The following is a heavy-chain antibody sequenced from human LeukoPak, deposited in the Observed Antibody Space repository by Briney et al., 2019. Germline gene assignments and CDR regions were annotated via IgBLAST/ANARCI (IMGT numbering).Heavy chain of an antibody. CDR1: GASIITTNW. CDR3: ARLRDYYYSYMDV. V-gene: IGHV4-4*02. Sequence: SETLSLTCTVSGASIITTNWWSWVRQTPGKGLEWIGEIYHSGRTMYNPSLKSRVSMSVDKVKDQFSLQVNSVTAADTGVYYCARLRDYYYSYMDVWGKGTTVTISS. CDR2: IYHSGRT. J-gene: IGHJ6*03.